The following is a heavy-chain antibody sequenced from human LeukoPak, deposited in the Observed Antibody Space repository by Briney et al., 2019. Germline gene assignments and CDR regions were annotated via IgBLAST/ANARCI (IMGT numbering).Heavy chain of an antibody. J-gene: IGHJ4*02. CDR1: GFSFSSYE. Sequence: PGGSLRLSCAASGFSFSSYEMNWVRQAPGKGLEWIGTIYYSVSTYYNPSLKSRVTISVDTSKNQFSLKLSSVTAADTAVYYCARRYGSGSYIWAPYYFDYWGQGTLVTVSS. V-gene: IGHV4-39*01. CDR2: IYYSVST. CDR3: ARRYGSGSYIWAPYYFDY. D-gene: IGHD3-10*01.